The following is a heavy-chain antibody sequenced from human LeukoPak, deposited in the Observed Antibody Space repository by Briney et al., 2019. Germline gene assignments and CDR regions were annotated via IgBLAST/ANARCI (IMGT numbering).Heavy chain of an antibody. CDR3: RASGYELDGWELIDY. CDR1: GFTFSSYA. J-gene: IGHJ4*02. V-gene: IGHV3-23*01. CDR2: ISGSGGST. Sequence: GGSLRLSCAASGFTFSSYAMSWVRQAPGKGLEWVSAISGSGGSTYYADSVKGRFTISRDNSKNTLYLQMNSLRAEDTAVYYRRASGYELDGWELIDYWGQGTLVTVSS. D-gene: IGHD5-12*01.